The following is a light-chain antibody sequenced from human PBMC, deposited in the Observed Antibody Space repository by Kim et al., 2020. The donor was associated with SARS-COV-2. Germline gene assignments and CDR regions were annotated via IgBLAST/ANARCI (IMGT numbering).Light chain of an antibody. V-gene: IGLV3-19*01. CDR1: SLRSYY. Sequence: SSELTQDPAVSVALGQTVRITCQGDSLRSYYGSWYQQKPGQAPVLVIYGKNNRPSGIPDRFSGSSSGNTASLTITGAQAEAEADYYCNSRDSSGNHLGVFGGGTQLTVL. CDR2: GKN. CDR3: NSRDSSGNHLGV. J-gene: IGLJ3*02.